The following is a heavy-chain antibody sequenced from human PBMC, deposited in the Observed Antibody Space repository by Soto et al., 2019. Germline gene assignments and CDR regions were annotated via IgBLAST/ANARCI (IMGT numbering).Heavy chain of an antibody. CDR3: ARLEGLAAISYYFDF. CDR2: IYYRGNA. J-gene: IGHJ4*02. V-gene: IGHV4-39*01. D-gene: IGHD3-9*01. CDR1: DDSINSDKYY. Sequence: QLQLQESGPGLVKPSETLSLMCSVSDDSINSDKYYWGWIRQPPGKGLEWIGSIYYRGNAYYNPSLQTRITISLDKPKSQFPLKLNSVTAADSAVYFCARLEGLAAISYYFDFWGPGALVTVSS.